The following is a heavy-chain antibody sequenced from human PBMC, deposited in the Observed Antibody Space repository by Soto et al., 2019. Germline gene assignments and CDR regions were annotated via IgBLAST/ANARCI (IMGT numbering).Heavy chain of an antibody. CDR2: MNPNSGNT. CDR3: ARGVRRRSRWFDP. Sequence: QVQLVQSGTEVKKPGASVKVSCKASGYSFTTYDINWVRQATGQGLERMGWMNPNSGNTGYAQKFQGRVAMNRNTSISTAYRELSSLRSEDTAVYFCARGVRRRSRWFDPWGQGTLVTVSS. J-gene: IGHJ5*02. V-gene: IGHV1-8*01. CDR1: GYSFTTYD.